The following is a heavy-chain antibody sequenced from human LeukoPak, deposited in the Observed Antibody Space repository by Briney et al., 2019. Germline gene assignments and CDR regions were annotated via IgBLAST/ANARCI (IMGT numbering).Heavy chain of an antibody. J-gene: IGHJ5*02. D-gene: IGHD6-13*01. CDR2: IYSGGST. CDR3: ARVGGLSGYSSSWEGWFDP. V-gene: IGHV3-66*01. Sequence: PGGSLRLSCAASGFTFSSYAMSWVRQAPGKGLEWVSVIYSGGSTYYADSVKGRFTISRDNSKNTLYLQMNSLRAEDTAVYYCARVGGLSGYSSSWEGWFDPWGQGTLVTVSS. CDR1: GFTFSSYA.